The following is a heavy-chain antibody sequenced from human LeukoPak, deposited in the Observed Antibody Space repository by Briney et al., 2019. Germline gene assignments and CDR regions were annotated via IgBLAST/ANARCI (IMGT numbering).Heavy chain of an antibody. CDR3: ARDRYFNWLFDY. J-gene: IGHJ4*02. Sequence: GGSLRLSCAASGFTFSSYEMNWVRQAPGKGLEWVSYISSSGSTIYYADSVKGRFTISRDNAKDSLYLQMNSLRAEDTAVYYCARDRYFNWLFDYWGQGTLVTVSS. V-gene: IGHV3-48*03. CDR2: ISSSGSTI. CDR1: GFTFSSYE. D-gene: IGHD3-9*01.